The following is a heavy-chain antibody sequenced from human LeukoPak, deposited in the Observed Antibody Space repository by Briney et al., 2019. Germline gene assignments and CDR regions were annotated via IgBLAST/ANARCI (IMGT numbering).Heavy chain of an antibody. CDR1: GFTFDDYG. CDR2: ISGSGGST. CDR3: AKAIVAGTPDFFDY. Sequence: GGSLRLSCAASGFTFDDYGMSWVCQAPGKGLEWVSAISGSGGSTYYADSVKGRFTISRDNSKNTLYLQMNSLRAEDTAVYYCAKAIVAGTPDFFDYWGQGTLVTVSS. D-gene: IGHD5-12*01. V-gene: IGHV3-23*01. J-gene: IGHJ4*02.